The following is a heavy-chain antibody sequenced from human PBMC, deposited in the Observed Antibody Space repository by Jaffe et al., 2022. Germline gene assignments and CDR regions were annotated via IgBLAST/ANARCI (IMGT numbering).Heavy chain of an antibody. Sequence: EVQVVESGGGLVQPGGSLRLSCAASGFTFSSYEMNWVRQAPGKGLEWVSYISSSGSTIYYADSAKGRFTISRDNAKNSLYLQMNSLRAEDTAVYYCARRREIYYYDSSGYYYGAFDIWGQGTMVTVSS. CDR3: ARRREIYYYDSSGYYYGAFDI. V-gene: IGHV3-48*03. J-gene: IGHJ3*02. D-gene: IGHD3-22*01. CDR2: ISSSGSTI. CDR1: GFTFSSYE.